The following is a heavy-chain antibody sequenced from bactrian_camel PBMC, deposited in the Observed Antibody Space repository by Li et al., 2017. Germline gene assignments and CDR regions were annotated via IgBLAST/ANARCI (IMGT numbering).Heavy chain of an antibody. CDR2: LSSRSER. CDR1: EYLITSYC. J-gene: IGHJ4*01. V-gene: IGHV3S53*01. Sequence: HVQLVESGGASVQAGGSLRLSCAAHEYLITSYCMGWFRQAPGKEREGVATLSSRSERIYADSVEGRFTISRDNAKNILYLQMNSLKPDDTAMYYCAADRPNPWVGCGVNRVVLFNYIGQGTQVTVS. D-gene: IGHD5*01.